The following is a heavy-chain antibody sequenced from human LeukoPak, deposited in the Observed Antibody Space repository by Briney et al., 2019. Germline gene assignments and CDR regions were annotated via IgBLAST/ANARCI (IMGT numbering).Heavy chain of an antibody. D-gene: IGHD3-22*01. CDR3: ARDGYYDSSAYYI. CDR1: DYSISNGYF. Sequence: SETLSLTCTVSDYSISNGYFWGWIRQPPGKGLEWIGYIYYTGSTNYNPSLKSRVTISLDTSKNQFSLKLSSVTAADTAVYYCARDGYYDSSAYYIWGQGTMVTVSS. V-gene: IGHV4-61*01. CDR2: IYYTGST. J-gene: IGHJ3*02.